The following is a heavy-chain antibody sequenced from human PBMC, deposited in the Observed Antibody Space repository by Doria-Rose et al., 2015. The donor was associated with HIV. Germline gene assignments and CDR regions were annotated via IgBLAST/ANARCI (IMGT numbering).Heavy chain of an antibody. CDR3: ARIKSSRWYHKYYFDF. J-gene: IGHJ4*02. CDR2: IFSDDER. CDR1: GVSLSSPGMG. Sequence: QVTLKESGPVLVKPTETLTLTCTVSGVSLSSPGMGVSWIRQPPGKAREWLANIFSDDERSYKTPLKSRLTISRGTSKSQVVLTMTDMDPVDTATYYCARIKSSRWYHKYYFDFWGQGTLVIVSA. V-gene: IGHV2-26*01. D-gene: IGHD6-13*01.